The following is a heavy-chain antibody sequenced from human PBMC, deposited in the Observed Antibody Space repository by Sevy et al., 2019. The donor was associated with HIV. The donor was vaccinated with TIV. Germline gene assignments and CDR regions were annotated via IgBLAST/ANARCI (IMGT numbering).Heavy chain of an antibody. Sequence: GGSLRLSCEASGFTFSKYSMSWVRQAPGKGLEWVSTFSFGCGRINYADSVKGRFTNSRDDSKNPLSLQMNSLRAEDTAVYYCAREGCTKPHDYWGQGTLVTVSS. J-gene: IGHJ4*02. V-gene: IGHV3-23*01. CDR2: FSFGCGRI. D-gene: IGHD2-8*01. CDR1: GFTFSKYS. CDR3: AREGCTKPHDY.